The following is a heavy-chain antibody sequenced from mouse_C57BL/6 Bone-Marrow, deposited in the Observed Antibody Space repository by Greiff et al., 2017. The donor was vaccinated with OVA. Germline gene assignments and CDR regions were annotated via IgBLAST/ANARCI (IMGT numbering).Heavy chain of an antibody. Sequence: VQLQQSGAELVRPGASVKLSCTASGFNIKDDYMHWVKQRPEQGLEWIGWIDPENGDTEYASKFQGKATITADTSSNTAYLQLSSLTSEDTAIYYCAYYWYWYFDVWGTGTTVTVSS. D-gene: IGHD1-1*01. V-gene: IGHV14-4*01. CDR1: GFNIKDDY. J-gene: IGHJ1*03. CDR2: IDPENGDT. CDR3: AYYWYWYFDV.